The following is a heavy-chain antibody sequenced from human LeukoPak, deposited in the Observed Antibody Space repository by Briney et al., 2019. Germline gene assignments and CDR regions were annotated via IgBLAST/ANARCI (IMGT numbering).Heavy chain of an antibody. D-gene: IGHD3-22*01. CDR3: ARRRSDYYDSSGYYQH. Sequence: KPGESLKISCKGSGYSFTSYWIGWVRQMPGKGLEWMGIIYSGDSDTRYSPSFQGQVTISADESISTAYLQWSSLKASDTAMYYCARRRSDYYDSSGYYQHWGQGTLVTVSS. J-gene: IGHJ1*01. CDR2: IYSGDSDT. V-gene: IGHV5-51*01. CDR1: GYSFTSYW.